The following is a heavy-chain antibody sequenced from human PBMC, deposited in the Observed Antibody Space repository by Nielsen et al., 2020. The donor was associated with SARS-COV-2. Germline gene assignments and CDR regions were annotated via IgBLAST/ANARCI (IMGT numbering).Heavy chain of an antibody. V-gene: IGHV1-3*01. J-gene: IGHJ6*02. CDR1: GSTFTSYA. Sequence: ASVKVSCKASGSTFTSYAMHWVRQAPGQRLEWMGWINAGNGNTKYSQKFQGRVTITRDTSASTAYMELSSLRSEDTAVYYCARDHHRSSSWLYYYYGMDVWGQGTTVTVSS. CDR2: INAGNGNT. D-gene: IGHD6-13*01. CDR3: ARDHHRSSSWLYYYYGMDV.